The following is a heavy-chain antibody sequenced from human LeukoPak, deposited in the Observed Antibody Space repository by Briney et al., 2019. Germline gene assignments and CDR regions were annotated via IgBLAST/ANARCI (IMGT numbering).Heavy chain of an antibody. V-gene: IGHV1-8*01. CDR3: ARGREEIRYFAWLLSGRLNWFDP. Sequence: GASVKVSCKASGYTFTSYDINWVRQATGQGREWMGGMNPNSGNTGYAQKFQGRVTMTRNNSISTAYMELSSLRSEDTAVYYCARGREEIRYFAWLLSGRLNWFDPWGQGTLVTVSS. D-gene: IGHD3-9*01. CDR2: MNPNSGNT. CDR1: GYTFTSYD. J-gene: IGHJ5*02.